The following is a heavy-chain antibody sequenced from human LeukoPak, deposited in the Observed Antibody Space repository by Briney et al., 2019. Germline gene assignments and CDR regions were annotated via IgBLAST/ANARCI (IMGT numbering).Heavy chain of an antibody. CDR1: GFRFNTYW. CDR2: IKQDGNEK. J-gene: IGHJ4*02. CDR3: ARDTLGEGEDANYAVYYFDY. V-gene: IGHV3-7*01. D-gene: IGHD4/OR15-4a*01. Sequence: GALRLSCAASGFRFNTYWMSWVRQAPGKGLEWVANIKQDGNEKYYADSVKGRFTISRDNGKNSLDLQMNSLRADDTAVHYCARDTLGEGEDANYAVYYFDYWGQGTVVTVSS.